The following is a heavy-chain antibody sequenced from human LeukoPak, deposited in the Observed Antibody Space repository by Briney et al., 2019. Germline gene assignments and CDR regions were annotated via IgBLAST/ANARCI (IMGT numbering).Heavy chain of an antibody. Sequence: PSETLSLTCTVSGGSISSSSYYWSWIRQPPGKGLEWIGEINHSGSTNYNPSLKSRVTISVDTSKNQFSLKLSSVTAADTAVYYCARGRINSGYVKHYYFDYWGQGTLVTVSS. D-gene: IGHD5-12*01. CDR3: ARGRINSGYVKHYYFDY. CDR2: INHSGST. J-gene: IGHJ4*02. V-gene: IGHV4-39*07. CDR1: GGSISSSSYY.